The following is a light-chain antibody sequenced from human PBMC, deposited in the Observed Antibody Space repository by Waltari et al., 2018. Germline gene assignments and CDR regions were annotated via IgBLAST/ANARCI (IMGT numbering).Light chain of an antibody. J-gene: IGKJ4*01. V-gene: IGKV4-1*01. CDR3: QQSYSTPLT. Sequence: DIVMTQSPDSLAVSLRERAPITCKSRQSVLYSSNNKNYLAWYQQKPGQPPKLLIYWASTRASGVPDRVSGSGSGTDFTLTISSLQAEDVAVYYCQQSYSTPLTFGGGTKVEIK. CDR1: QSVLYSSNNKNY. CDR2: WAS.